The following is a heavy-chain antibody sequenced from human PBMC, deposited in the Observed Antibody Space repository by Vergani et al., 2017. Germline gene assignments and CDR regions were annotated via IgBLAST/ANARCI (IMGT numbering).Heavy chain of an antibody. V-gene: IGHV1-18*01. D-gene: IGHD2-2*02. CDR2: ISAYNGNT. Sequence: QVQLVQSGAEVKKPGASVKVSCKASGYTFTSYGISWVRQAPGQGLEWMGWISAYNGNTNYAQKRQGRVTMTTDTSTSTAYMELRSLRSDDTAVYYCARDLGYCSSTSCYNDAFDIWGQGTMVTVSS. CDR3: ARDLGYCSSTSCYNDAFDI. J-gene: IGHJ3*02. CDR1: GYTFTSYG.